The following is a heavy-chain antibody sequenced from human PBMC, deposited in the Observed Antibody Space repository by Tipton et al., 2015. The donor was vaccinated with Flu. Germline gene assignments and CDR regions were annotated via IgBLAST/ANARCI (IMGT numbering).Heavy chain of an antibody. D-gene: IGHD1-7*01. CDR2: IKQDGSEK. Sequence: SLRLSCAASGFTFSSYWMSWVRQAPGKGLEWVANIKQDGSEKYYVDSVKGRFTISRDNAKNSLYLQMNSLRAEDTAVYYCARVNYAYYYYYGMDVWCQGTTVTVSS. J-gene: IGHJ6*02. CDR3: ARVNYAYYYYYGMDV. CDR1: GFTFSSYW. V-gene: IGHV3-7*01.